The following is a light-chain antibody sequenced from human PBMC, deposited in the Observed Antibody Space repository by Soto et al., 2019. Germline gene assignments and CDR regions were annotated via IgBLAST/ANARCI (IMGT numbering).Light chain of an antibody. J-gene: IGKJ1*01. Sequence: EIVLTQSPGTLSLSPGERATLSCRAIQSVSNNYLAWYQQKPGQAPSLLIYGASNRATGIPDRFSGSGSGTDFTLTISRLEPEDFAVYYCQQYGSSGTFGQGTKVDIK. CDR2: GAS. V-gene: IGKV3-20*01. CDR1: QSVSNNY. CDR3: QQYGSSGT.